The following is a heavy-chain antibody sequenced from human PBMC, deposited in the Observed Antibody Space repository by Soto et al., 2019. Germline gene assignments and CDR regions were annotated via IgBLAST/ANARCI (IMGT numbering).Heavy chain of an antibody. CDR2: IYYSGST. Sequence: SETLSLTCTVSGGSIGSYGGSWIRQPPGKGLERIGYIYYSGSTNYNPSLKSRVTISVDTSKNQFSLKLNSMTAADTAVYYCARHNYGSGSTYFDYWGQGTLVTVSS. J-gene: IGHJ4*02. D-gene: IGHD3-10*01. CDR3: ARHNYGSGSTYFDY. V-gene: IGHV4-59*08. CDR1: GGSIGSYG.